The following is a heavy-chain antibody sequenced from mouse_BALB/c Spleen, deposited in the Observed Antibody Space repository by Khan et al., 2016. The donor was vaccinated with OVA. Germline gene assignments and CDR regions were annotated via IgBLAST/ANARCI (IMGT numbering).Heavy chain of an antibody. CDR2: ISDGGSYT. CDR3: ARGENWSFDY. J-gene: IGHJ2*01. V-gene: IGHV5-4*02. Sequence: EVELVESGGGLVKPGGSLKLSCAAPGFTFSDYYMYWVRQTPEKRLGWVATISDGGSYTYNTDSVRGRYTISRDNAKNNLYLQMSSLKSEDTAMYYCARGENWSFDYWGQGTTLTVSS. CDR1: GFTFSDYY. D-gene: IGHD4-1*01.